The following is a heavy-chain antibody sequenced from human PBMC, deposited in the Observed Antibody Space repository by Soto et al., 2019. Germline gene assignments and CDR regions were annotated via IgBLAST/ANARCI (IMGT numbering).Heavy chain of an antibody. CDR1: GFIFSDYS. V-gene: IGHV3-66*01. J-gene: IGHJ3*02. Sequence: EVQVLESGGGLVQPGGSLRLSCVASGFIFSDYSMAWVRQTPEKGLEWISVIYSGVSTYYADSVKGRFTISRDNSKNTLYLQMNSLRAEDTAVYYCAREGGSGWSLDAFDIWGQGTMVTVSS. CDR2: IYSGVST. D-gene: IGHD6-19*01. CDR3: AREGGSGWSLDAFDI.